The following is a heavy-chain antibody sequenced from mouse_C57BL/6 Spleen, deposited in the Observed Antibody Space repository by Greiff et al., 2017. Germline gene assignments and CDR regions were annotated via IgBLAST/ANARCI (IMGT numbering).Heavy chain of an antibody. V-gene: IGHV1-62-2*01. D-gene: IGHD4-1*01. CDR2: FYPGSGSI. CDR3: ARHEEEGKGLTGRGYYAMDY. CDR1: GYTFTEYT. J-gene: IGHJ4*01. Sequence: QVQLQQPGAELVKPGASVKLSCKASGYTFTEYTIHWVKQRSGQGLEWIGWFYPGSGSIKYNEKFKDKATLTADKSSSTVYMELSRLTSEDSAVYFCARHEEEGKGLTGRGYYAMDYWGQGTSVTVSS.